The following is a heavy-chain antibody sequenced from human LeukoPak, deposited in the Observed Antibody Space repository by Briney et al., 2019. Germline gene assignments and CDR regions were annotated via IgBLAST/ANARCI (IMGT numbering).Heavy chain of an antibody. J-gene: IGHJ5*02. V-gene: IGHV1-2*06. Sequence: ASVKVSCKASGYTFTGYYMHWVRQAPGQGLEWMGRISPNSGGTNYAQKFQGRVTMTRDTSISTAYMELSRLRSDDTAVYYCARGGWDTAMVTNWFDPWGQGTLVTVSS. D-gene: IGHD5-18*01. CDR2: ISPNSGGT. CDR1: GYTFTGYY. CDR3: ARGGWDTAMVTNWFDP.